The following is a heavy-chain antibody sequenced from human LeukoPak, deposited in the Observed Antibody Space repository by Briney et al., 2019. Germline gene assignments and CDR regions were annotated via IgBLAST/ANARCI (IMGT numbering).Heavy chain of an antibody. V-gene: IGHV5-51*01. CDR2: IYPADSDT. J-gene: IGHJ4*02. CDR1: GYSFTTHW. CDR3: ARRDWNGQYYFDF. Sequence: GESLKISCKGSGYSFTTHWIAWVRQMPGKGLECMGIIYPADSDTRYSPSFQGQVTISADKSVTTAYLQWSSLKASDTAIYYCARRDWNGQYYFDFWGQGTPVTVSS. D-gene: IGHD1-1*01.